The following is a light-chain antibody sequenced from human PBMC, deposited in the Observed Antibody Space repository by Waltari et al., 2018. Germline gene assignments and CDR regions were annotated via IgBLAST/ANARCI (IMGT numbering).Light chain of an antibody. Sequence: DIVMTQSPLSLPVTPGEPASISCRSSQSLLHSNGYNYLDWYLQKPGQSPQLLIYLGSNRAAGGPDRFSGSGSGTDFTLKISRVEAEDVGVYYCMQALQTPLTFGGGTKVEIK. CDR1: QSLLHSNGYNY. CDR3: MQALQTPLT. J-gene: IGKJ4*01. V-gene: IGKV2-28*01. CDR2: LGS.